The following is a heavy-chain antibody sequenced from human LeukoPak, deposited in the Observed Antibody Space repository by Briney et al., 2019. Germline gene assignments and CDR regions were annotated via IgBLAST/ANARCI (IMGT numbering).Heavy chain of an antibody. V-gene: IGHV4-31*03. J-gene: IGHJ4*02. CDR3: ARVREATIAPFFDY. Sequence: PSETLSLTCTVSGDSISSGDYYWTWIRQHPGKGLECIGCIYYSGSTYYNLSLKSRVIISADTSKNHFSLKLSSVTAADTAVYYCARVREATIAPFFDYWGQGILVTVSS. CDR1: GDSISSGDYY. D-gene: IGHD6-13*01. CDR2: IYYSGST.